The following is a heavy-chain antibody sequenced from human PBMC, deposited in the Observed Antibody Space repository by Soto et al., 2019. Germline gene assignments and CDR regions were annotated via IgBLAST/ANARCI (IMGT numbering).Heavy chain of an antibody. CDR2: ISGSGRTI. D-gene: IGHD3-16*01. Sequence: QVQLVESGGGLVKPGGSLRLSCAASGIVFSDYMSWVRQAPGKGLEWLSYISGSGRTIYSADSVKGRFTISRDNATNSLYLQMNNVRTEDTAVYYCARLPVPGGWFDPWGQGTRVTVSS. CDR3: ARLPVPGGWFDP. J-gene: IGHJ5*02. CDR1: GIVFSDY. V-gene: IGHV3-11*01.